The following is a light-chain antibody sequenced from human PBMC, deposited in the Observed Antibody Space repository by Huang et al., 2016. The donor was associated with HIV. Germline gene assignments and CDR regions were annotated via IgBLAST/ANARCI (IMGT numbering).Light chain of an antibody. Sequence: IVMTQSPATLSVSPGERATLSCRASQSVSTNLAWYQQKPGQAPRLRIYGASIRVIGIPARFSGSGSGTEFTLTISSLQSEDFAVYYCQQYNNWPPITLGQGTRLEIK. CDR3: QQYNNWPPIT. CDR2: GAS. V-gene: IGKV3-15*01. J-gene: IGKJ5*01. CDR1: QSVSTN.